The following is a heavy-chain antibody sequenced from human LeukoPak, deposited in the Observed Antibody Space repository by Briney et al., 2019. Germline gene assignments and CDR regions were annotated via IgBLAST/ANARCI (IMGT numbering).Heavy chain of an antibody. CDR1: GGTFSSYA. D-gene: IGHD2-2*02. J-gene: IGHJ5*02. Sequence: ASVTVSCKASGGTFSSYAISWVRQAPGQGLGWLGGIIPIFGTANYAQKFQGRVTITADESTSTAYMELSSLRSEDTAVYYCARVGFGCSSTSCYRGGLNWFDPWGQGTLVTISS. CDR3: ARVGFGCSSTSCYRGGLNWFDP. CDR2: IIPIFGTA. V-gene: IGHV1-69*13.